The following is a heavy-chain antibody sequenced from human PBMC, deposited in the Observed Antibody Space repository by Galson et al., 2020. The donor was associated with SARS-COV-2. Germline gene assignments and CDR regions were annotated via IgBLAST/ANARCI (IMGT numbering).Heavy chain of an antibody. V-gene: IGHV5-51*01. D-gene: IGHD6-19*01. J-gene: IGHJ4*02. CDR3: PRLWISSVCFRNLEF. CDR2: IYPGDSET. CDR1: GYKFTSYW. Sequence: GESLKISCKGSGYKFTSYWIGWVRQMPGKGLEWMGIIYPGDSETRYSPSFQGQVTISADKSISTAYLQGSSLKASDTAMYYCPRLWISSVCFRNLEFWGRGALLTVSS.